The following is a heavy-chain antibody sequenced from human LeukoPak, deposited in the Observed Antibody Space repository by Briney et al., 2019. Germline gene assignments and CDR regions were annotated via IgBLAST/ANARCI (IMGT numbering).Heavy chain of an antibody. CDR3: AKGGPYSSSRGGKFDH. V-gene: IGHV3-30-3*01. D-gene: IGHD6-13*01. J-gene: IGHJ4*02. Sequence: PGGSLRLSCAASGFTFSSYAMHWVRQAPGKGLEWVAVISYDGSNKYYADSVKGRFTISRDNSKNMLFLQMNSLRAEDTAVYYCAKGGPYSSSRGGKFDHWGQGTLVTVSS. CDR2: ISYDGSNK. CDR1: GFTFSSYA.